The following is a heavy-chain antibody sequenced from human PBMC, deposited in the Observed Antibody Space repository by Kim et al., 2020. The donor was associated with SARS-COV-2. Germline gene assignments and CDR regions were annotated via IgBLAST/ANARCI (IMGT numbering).Heavy chain of an antibody. CDR3: AKGDVGHCSSDRCPPQRPDY. J-gene: IGHJ4*02. CDR1: GFTFGDHA. Sequence: GGSLRLSCAASGFTFGDHAMTWVRQAPGKGLEWVSGISGSGGSTFYTDSVKGRFTVSRDNSKNTLYLQVNSLRVEDTAVYYCAKGDVGHCSSDRCPPQRPDYWGQGTLVTVSS. V-gene: IGHV3-23*01. D-gene: IGHD2-2*01. CDR2: ISGSGGST.